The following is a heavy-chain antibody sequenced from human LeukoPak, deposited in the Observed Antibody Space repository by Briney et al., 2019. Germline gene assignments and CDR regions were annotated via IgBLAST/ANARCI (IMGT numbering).Heavy chain of an antibody. CDR2: IIPIFGTA. J-gene: IGHJ6*03. CDR3: ARDAEGPTVRVRYYYYMDV. CDR1: GVTFSSYA. V-gene: IGHV1-69*05. D-gene: IGHD4-11*01. Sequence: SVKVSCKASGVTFSSYAISWVRQAPGQGLEWMGRIIPIFGTANYTQKFQGRVTITTDESTSTAYMELSSLRSEDTAVYYCARDAEGPTVRVRYYYYMDVWGKGTTVTVSS.